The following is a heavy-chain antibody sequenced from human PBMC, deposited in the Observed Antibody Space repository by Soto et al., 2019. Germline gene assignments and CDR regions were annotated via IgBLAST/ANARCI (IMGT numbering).Heavy chain of an antibody. D-gene: IGHD3-10*01. V-gene: IGHV1-46*01. CDR1: GDTFTSYY. Sequence: QVRLVQSGAEVKAPGASVKVSCKAPGDTFTSYYMHWVRQAPGHGLEWMGVINPNGGSTRFAQKFHGRDNKTVERRTSIGKEEARRLTSEDTDFYYGAKTSRGVFAIIIEGTNWFAPWGQGTLVTVSS. J-gene: IGHJ5*02. CDR2: INPNGGST. CDR3: AKTSRGVFAIIIEGTNWFAP.